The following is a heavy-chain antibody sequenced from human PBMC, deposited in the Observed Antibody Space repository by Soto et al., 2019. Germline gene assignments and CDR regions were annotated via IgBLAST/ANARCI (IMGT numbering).Heavy chain of an antibody. V-gene: IGHV4-34*01. J-gene: IGHJ4*02. CDR2: INHSGST. CDR3: ARVLSIAAPPKEYFDY. D-gene: IGHD6-6*01. CDR1: GGSFSGYY. Sequence: SETLSLTCAVYGGSFSGYYWSWIRQPPGKGLEWIGEINHSGSTNYNPSLKSRVTISVDTSKNQFSLKLSSVTAADTAVYYCARVLSIAAPPKEYFDYWGQGTLVTSPQ.